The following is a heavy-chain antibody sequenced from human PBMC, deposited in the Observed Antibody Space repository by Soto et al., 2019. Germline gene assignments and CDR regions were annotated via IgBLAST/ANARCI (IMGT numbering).Heavy chain of an antibody. CDR1: GFTFSSYA. Sequence: GGSLRLSCAASGFTFSSYAMSWVRQTPGKGLEWVSAISGSGGSTYYADSVKGRFTISRDNSKNTLYLQMNSLRAEDTAVYYCAKSPYSCSSTSCYNNWFDPWGQGTLVTVSS. CDR2: ISGSGGST. CDR3: AKSPYSCSSTSCYNNWFDP. J-gene: IGHJ5*02. D-gene: IGHD2-2*01. V-gene: IGHV3-23*01.